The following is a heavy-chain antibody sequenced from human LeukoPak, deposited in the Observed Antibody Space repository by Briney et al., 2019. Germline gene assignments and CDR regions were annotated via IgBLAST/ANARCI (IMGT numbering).Heavy chain of an antibody. V-gene: IGHV3-48*01. J-gene: IGHJ5*02. Sequence: PGGSLRLSCAASGFTFSSYAMSWVRQAPGKGLEWVSYISSSSSTIYYADSVKGRFTISRDNAKNSLYLQMNSLRAEDTAVYYCARGDGSSFDPWGQGTLVTVSS. D-gene: IGHD6-6*01. CDR3: ARGDGSSFDP. CDR2: ISSSSSTI. CDR1: GFTFSSYA.